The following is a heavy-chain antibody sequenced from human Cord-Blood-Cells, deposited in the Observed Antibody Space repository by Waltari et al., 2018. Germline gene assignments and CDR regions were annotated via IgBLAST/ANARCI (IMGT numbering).Heavy chain of an antibody. CDR2: IYYSGST. CDR1: GGSISSGGYY. V-gene: IGHV4-31*03. J-gene: IGHJ6*02. CDR3: ARSPDYDFWSGYYTSYYYGMDV. D-gene: IGHD3-3*01. Sequence: QVQLQESGPGLVKPSQTLSLTCTVSGGSISSGGYYWSWIRQHPGKGLEWIGYIYYSGSTYYNPSLKSRVTISVDTSKNQFSLKLSSVTAADTAVYYCARSPDYDFWSGYYTSYYYGMDVWGQGTTVTVSS.